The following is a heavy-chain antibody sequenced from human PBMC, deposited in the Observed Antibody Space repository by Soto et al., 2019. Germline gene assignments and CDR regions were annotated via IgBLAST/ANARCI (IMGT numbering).Heavy chain of an antibody. V-gene: IGHV1-69*13. J-gene: IGHJ6*02. Sequence: GASVKVSCKASGGTFSSYAISWVRQAPGQGLEWVGGIIPIFGTANYAQKFQGRVTITADESTSTAYMELSSLRSEDTAVYYCARALGVLYLMDVWGQGTTVTVSS. CDR2: IIPIFGTA. CDR1: GGTFSSYA. CDR3: ARALGVLYLMDV. D-gene: IGHD1-26*01.